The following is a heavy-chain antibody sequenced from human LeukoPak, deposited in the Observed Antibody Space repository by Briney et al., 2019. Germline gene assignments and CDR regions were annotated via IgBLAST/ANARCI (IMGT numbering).Heavy chain of an antibody. CDR3: ARKSGCTGGVCLYYFGY. Sequence: GASVKVSCKAPGYTFTGYYRHWVRQAPGQGLEWMGWINPNSGGTNYAQKFQGRVTMTRDTSISTAYMELSRLRSDDTAVYYCARKSGCTGGVCLYYFGYWGQGTLVTVSS. CDR1: GYTFTGYY. V-gene: IGHV1-2*02. CDR2: INPNSGGT. D-gene: IGHD2-8*02. J-gene: IGHJ4*02.